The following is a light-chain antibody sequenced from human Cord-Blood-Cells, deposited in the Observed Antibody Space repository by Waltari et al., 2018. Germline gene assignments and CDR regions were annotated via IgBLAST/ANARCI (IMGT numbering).Light chain of an antibody. V-gene: IGKV3-15*01. Sequence: EIVMTQSPATLSVSPGERATLSCRASQRVSSNLAWYQQKPGQAPRLLIYCASTRATGIPARFSGSGSGTEFTLTISSLQSEDFAVYYCQQYNNWLMYTFGQGTKLEIK. CDR2: CAS. CDR1: QRVSSN. J-gene: IGKJ2*01. CDR3: QQYNNWLMYT.